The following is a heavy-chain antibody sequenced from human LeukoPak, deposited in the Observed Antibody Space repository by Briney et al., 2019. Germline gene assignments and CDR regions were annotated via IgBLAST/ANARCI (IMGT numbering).Heavy chain of an antibody. CDR1: GFTFSNHG. J-gene: IGHJ3*02. Sequence: GGTLRLSCAASGFTFSNHGMNWVRQAPGKGLVWVSRINSDGSSTTYADSVKGRFTISRDNAKNTLYLQMNSLRAEDTAVYYCARTTSMSYVGDAFDIWGQGTMVTVSS. CDR3: ARTTSMSYVGDAFDI. D-gene: IGHD1-26*01. V-gene: IGHV3-74*01. CDR2: INSDGSST.